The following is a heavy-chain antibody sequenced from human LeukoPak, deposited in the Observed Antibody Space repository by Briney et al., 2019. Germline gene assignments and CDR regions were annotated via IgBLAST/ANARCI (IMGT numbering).Heavy chain of an antibody. CDR2: ISSSSSYI. Sequence: GGSLRLSCAASGFTFSSHSMNWVRQAPRKGLKWVSSISSSSSYIYYADSVKGRFTISRDNAKNSLYLQMNSLRAEDTAVYYCARAAYSSSRPGAFDIWGQGTMVTVSS. V-gene: IGHV3-21*01. J-gene: IGHJ3*02. D-gene: IGHD6-6*01. CDR3: ARAAYSSSRPGAFDI. CDR1: GFTFSSHS.